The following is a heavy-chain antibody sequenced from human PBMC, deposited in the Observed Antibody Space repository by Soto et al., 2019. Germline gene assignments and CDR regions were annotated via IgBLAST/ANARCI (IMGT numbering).Heavy chain of an antibody. CDR3: ARVVVPAAIGYYYYGMDV. V-gene: IGHV1-69*13. CDR1: GGTFSSYA. CDR2: IIPIFGTA. J-gene: IGHJ6*02. D-gene: IGHD2-2*01. Sequence: SVKVSCKASGGTFSSYAISWVRQAPGQGLEWMGGIIPIFGTANYAQKFQGRVTITADESTSTAYMELSSLRSEDTAVYYCARVVVPAAIGYYYYGMDVWGQGTTVTVS.